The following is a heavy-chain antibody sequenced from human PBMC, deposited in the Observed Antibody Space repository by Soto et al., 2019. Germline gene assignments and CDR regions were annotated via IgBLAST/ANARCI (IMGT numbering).Heavy chain of an antibody. Sequence: GASVKVSCKASGYTFTSYGISWVRQAPGQGLEWMGWISAYNGNTNYAQKLQGRVTMTTDTSTSTAYMELRSPRSDDTAVYYCARAMGLRFLAGDAFDIWGQGTMVTVSS. CDR3: ARAMGLRFLAGDAFDI. CDR1: GYTFTSYG. CDR2: ISAYNGNT. D-gene: IGHD3-3*01. J-gene: IGHJ3*02. V-gene: IGHV1-18*01.